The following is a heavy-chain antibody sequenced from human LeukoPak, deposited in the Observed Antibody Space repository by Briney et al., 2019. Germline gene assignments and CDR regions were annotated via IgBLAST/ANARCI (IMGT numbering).Heavy chain of an antibody. CDR1: GDSISSSSHY. CDR3: ARGRLLLRRVASSSYYGMDV. CDR2: IYHSGST. D-gene: IGHD3-10*01. V-gene: IGHV4-30-2*01. Sequence: SETLSLTCTVSGDSISSSSHYWGWIRQPPGKGLEWIGYIYHSGSTYYNPSLKSRVTISVDNSKNQFSLKLSSVTAADTAVYYCARGRLLLRRVASSSYYGMDVWGQGTTVTVSS. J-gene: IGHJ6*02.